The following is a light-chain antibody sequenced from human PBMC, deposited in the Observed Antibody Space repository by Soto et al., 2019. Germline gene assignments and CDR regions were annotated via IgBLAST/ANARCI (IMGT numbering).Light chain of an antibody. J-gene: IGLJ1*01. V-gene: IGLV2-14*01. CDR2: AAS. CDR1: SSDVGGYNY. CDR3: SSYTSSRAYV. Sequence: QSALTQPASVSGSPGQSITISCTGTSSDVGGYNYVSWYQQHPGKAPRLMIYAASNRPSGVSNRFSGSKSGNTASLTISGLQAEDEADYYCSSYTSSRAYVFGIGTKLTVL.